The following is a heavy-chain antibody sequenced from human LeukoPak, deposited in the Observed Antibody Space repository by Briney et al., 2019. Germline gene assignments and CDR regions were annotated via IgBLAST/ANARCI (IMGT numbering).Heavy chain of an antibody. V-gene: IGHV1-18*01. CDR3: ARDSSGFYYVH. Sequence: ASVTVSFKTSGYTFTEFGINWVRQAPGQGLEWMGRFTTYNGNTNYAQKFQGRVTMTTDTSTTTAYLEVTSLRSDDTAVYYCARDSSGFYYVHWGQGTLVTVSS. J-gene: IGHJ4*02. CDR1: GYTFTEFG. D-gene: IGHD3-22*01. CDR2: FTTYNGNT.